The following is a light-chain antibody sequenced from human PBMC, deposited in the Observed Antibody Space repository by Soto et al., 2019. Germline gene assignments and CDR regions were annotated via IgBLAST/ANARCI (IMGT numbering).Light chain of an antibody. V-gene: IGKV1-39*01. CDR1: QSISSY. J-gene: IGKJ2*01. Sequence: DIQMTQSPSSLSASVGDRVTITCRASQSISSYLNWYQQKVGKAPKLLIYTASILQSGVPSRFSGSGSGTDFTLTISSLQPEDFATYYCQQSYSTPYTFDQGTKLEIK. CDR2: TAS. CDR3: QQSYSTPYT.